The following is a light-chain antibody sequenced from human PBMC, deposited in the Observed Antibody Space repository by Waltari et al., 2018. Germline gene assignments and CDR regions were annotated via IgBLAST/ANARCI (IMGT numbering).Light chain of an antibody. J-gene: IGLJ3*02. CDR1: SPTLGSNS. CDR2: RNN. CDR3: AAWDDSLSGQV. Sequence: QSVLTQPPSASGTPGQRVTISCSASSPTLGSNSAYWYQQLPGTAPKLLSYRNNQRPSGVPARFSGSKSGTSASLAISGLRSEDEADYYCAAWDDSLSGQVFGGGTKLTVL. V-gene: IGLV1-47*01.